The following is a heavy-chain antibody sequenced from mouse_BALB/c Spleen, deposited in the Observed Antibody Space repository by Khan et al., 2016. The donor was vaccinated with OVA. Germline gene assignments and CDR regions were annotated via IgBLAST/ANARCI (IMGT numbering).Heavy chain of an antibody. D-gene: IGHD2-1*01. CDR1: GYAFSSNW. CDR3: ARSNYGNYYLDY. J-gene: IGHJ2*01. CDR2: IYPGDGDT. Sequence: QVQLQQSGAELVRPGSSVKISCKTSGYAFSSNWMNWVKQRPGQGLEWIGQIYPGDGDTNYNGKFKGKATLTADKSSSTAYMQLSSLTSEDSAVYFCARSNYGNYYLDYWGQGTTLTVSS. V-gene: IGHV1-80*01.